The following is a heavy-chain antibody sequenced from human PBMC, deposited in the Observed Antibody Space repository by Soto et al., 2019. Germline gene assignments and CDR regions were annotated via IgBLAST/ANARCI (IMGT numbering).Heavy chain of an antibody. V-gene: IGHV3-23*01. D-gene: IGHD3-16*01. CDR3: AKLSWGHGSDFDY. CDR2: ISSSGGDT. CDR1: GFTFSRYA. J-gene: IGHJ4*02. Sequence: PGGSLRLSCAASGFTFSRYAMSWVRQAPGKGLEWVSAISSSGGDTYYSDSVKGRFTISRDNSDNTLYLQVRSLRAEDTAVYYSAKLSWGHGSDFDYWGQGTLVTVSS.